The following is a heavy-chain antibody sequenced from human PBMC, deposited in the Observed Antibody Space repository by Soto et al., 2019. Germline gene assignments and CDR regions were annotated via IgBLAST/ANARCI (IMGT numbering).Heavy chain of an antibody. CDR2: ISGSGGST. Sequence: GGSLRLSCAASGFTFSSYAMSWVRQAPGKGLEWVSAISGSGGSTYYADSVKGRFTISRDNSKNTLYLQMNSLRAEDTAVYYCAKDLRDYYGSGSYYNGYWGQGTLVTVSS. J-gene: IGHJ4*02. CDR3: AKDLRDYYGSGSYYNGY. CDR1: GFTFSSYA. D-gene: IGHD3-10*01. V-gene: IGHV3-23*01.